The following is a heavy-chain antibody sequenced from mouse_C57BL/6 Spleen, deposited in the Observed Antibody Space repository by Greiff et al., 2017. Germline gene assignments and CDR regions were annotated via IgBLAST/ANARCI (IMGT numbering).Heavy chain of an antibody. Sequence: EVKLMESGPGLVKPSQSLSLTCSVTGYSITSGYYWNWIRQFPGNKLEWMGYISYDGSNNYNPSLKNRISITRDTSKNQFFLKLNSVTTEDTATYYCARVGDYVAMDYWGQGTSVTVSS. CDR3: ARVGDYVAMDY. J-gene: IGHJ4*01. CDR1: GYSITSGYY. CDR2: ISYDGSN. V-gene: IGHV3-6*01.